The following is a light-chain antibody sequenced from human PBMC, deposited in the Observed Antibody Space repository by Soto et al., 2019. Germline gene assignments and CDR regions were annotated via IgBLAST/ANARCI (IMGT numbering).Light chain of an antibody. J-gene: IGKJ1*01. V-gene: IGKV2-28*01. Sequence: EIVMTQSPLSLSVTPGEPASISCRASQRLLHSNGYNYLDWYVQKPGQSPQLLINLASNRASGVPDNFSGSGTGTDFTLNIRRVEAEDVGIYYCMQALQTPWTFGQGTKVDIK. CDR3: MQALQTPWT. CDR1: QRLLHSNGYNY. CDR2: LAS.